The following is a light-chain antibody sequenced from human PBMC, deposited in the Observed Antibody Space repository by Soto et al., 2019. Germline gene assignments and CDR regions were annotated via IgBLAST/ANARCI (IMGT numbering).Light chain of an antibody. CDR3: ETWDSNTRG. V-gene: IGLV4-60*02. J-gene: IGLJ3*02. Sequence: QSVLTQSSSASASLGSSVKLTCTLSSGHSSYIISWHQQQPGKAPRYLMKLEGSGSYNKGSGVPDRFSGSSSGADRYLTISKLQFDDEADYYCETWDSNTRGFGGGTKLTVL. CDR2: LEGSGSY. CDR1: SGHSSYI.